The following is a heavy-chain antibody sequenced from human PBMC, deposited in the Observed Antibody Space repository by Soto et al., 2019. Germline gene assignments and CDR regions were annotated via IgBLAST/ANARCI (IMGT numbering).Heavy chain of an antibody. Sequence: ASVKVSCKASGYTFTSYAMHWVRQAPGQRLEWMGWINAGNGNTKYSQKFQGRVTITRDTSASTAYMELSSLRSEDTAVYYCARGYPRIAAAGPKRRFDPWGQGTLVTVSS. J-gene: IGHJ5*02. CDR1: GYTFTSYA. V-gene: IGHV1-3*01. CDR2: INAGNGNT. CDR3: ARGYPRIAAAGPKRRFDP. D-gene: IGHD6-13*01.